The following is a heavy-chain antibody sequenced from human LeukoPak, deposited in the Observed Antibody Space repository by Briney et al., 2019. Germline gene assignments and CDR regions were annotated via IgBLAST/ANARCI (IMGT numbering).Heavy chain of an antibody. V-gene: IGHV3-30*02. CDR1: GFTFSSYG. Sequence: HPGGSLRLSCAASGFTFSSYGMHWVRQAPGKGLEWVAFIRYDGSNKYYADSVKGRFTISRDNSKNTLYLQMNSLRAEDTAVYYCAKDFDNPLLWFGESKNWFDPWGQGTLVTVSS. CDR2: IRYDGSNK. J-gene: IGHJ5*02. D-gene: IGHD3-10*01. CDR3: AKDFDNPLLWFGESKNWFDP.